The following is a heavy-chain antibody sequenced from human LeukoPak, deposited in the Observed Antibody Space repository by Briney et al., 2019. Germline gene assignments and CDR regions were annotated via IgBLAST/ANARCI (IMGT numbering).Heavy chain of an antibody. J-gene: IGHJ4*02. CDR2: ISPTTGGT. CDR3: ARDRDGGSAVAGNY. Sequence: ASVKVSCKASGYTFTGSYLHWVRQAPGQGLEWVGWISPTTGGTNYAQKFQGRVTMTRDTSISTAYMELSRLRYDDTAVYYCARDRDGGSAVAGNYWGRGTLVTVSS. CDR1: GYTFTGSY. D-gene: IGHD2-15*01. V-gene: IGHV1-2*02.